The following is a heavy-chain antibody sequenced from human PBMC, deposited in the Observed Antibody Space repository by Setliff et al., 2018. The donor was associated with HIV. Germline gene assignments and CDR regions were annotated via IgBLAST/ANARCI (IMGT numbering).Heavy chain of an antibody. D-gene: IGHD5-18*01. Sequence: PGGSLRLSCAASGFTFSYRWMTWVRQAPGKGLEWVANIKGDGSEKYYADSVKGRFTISRDNSKNTLYLQMSSLRAEDTAVYYCAKGGQLWFSYFDYWGQGTLVTVSS. CDR2: IKGDGSEK. CDR1: GFTFSYRW. V-gene: IGHV3-7*01. J-gene: IGHJ4*02. CDR3: AKGGQLWFSYFDY.